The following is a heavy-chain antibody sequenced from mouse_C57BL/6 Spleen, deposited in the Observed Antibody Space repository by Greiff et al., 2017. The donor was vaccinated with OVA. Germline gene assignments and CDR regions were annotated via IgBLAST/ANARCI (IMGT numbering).Heavy chain of an antibody. CDR1: GYSITSGYY. J-gene: IGHJ2*01. Sequence: DVQLQESGPGLVKPSQSLSLTCSVTGYSITSGYYWNWIRQFPGNKLEWMGYISYDGSNNYNPSLKNRISITRDTSKNQFFLKLNSVTTEDTATYYCARRGSGYSFDYWGQGTTLTVSS. CDR2: ISYDGSN. V-gene: IGHV3-6*01. CDR3: ARRGSGYSFDY. D-gene: IGHD3-2*02.